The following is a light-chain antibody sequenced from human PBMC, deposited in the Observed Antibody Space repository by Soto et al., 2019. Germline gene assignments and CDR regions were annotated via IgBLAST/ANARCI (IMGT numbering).Light chain of an antibody. CDR3: QQYNNWPYT. J-gene: IGKJ2*01. Sequence: EIVVTQSPDTLSVSPGEGVTLSCRATQSISSNLAWYRQKPGQAPRLLIYGASTRATGIPARFSGSGSGTEFTLTISSLQSEDFAVYYCQQYNNWPYTFGQGTMLEIK. CDR2: GAS. CDR1: QSISSN. V-gene: IGKV3-15*01.